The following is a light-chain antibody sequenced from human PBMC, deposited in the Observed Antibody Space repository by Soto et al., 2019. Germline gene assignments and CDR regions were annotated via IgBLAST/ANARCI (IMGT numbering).Light chain of an antibody. CDR2: GSS. CDR3: QQYSNWPPAIT. Sequence: EIVLTQSPATLSVSPGERATLSCRATETFSTNLAWFQRKAGQPPRLLIYGSSTRATGVPDRFSGSGSGTEFALIISSLQSEDVAVYYCQQYSNWPPAITFGQGTRLEI. J-gene: IGKJ5*01. V-gene: IGKV3-15*01. CDR1: ETFSTN.